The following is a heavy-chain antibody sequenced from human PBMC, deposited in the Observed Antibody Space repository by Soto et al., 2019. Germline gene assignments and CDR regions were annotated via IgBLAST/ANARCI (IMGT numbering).Heavy chain of an antibody. J-gene: IGHJ4*02. CDR2: TYYSGST. D-gene: IGHD6-19*01. Sequence: PSETLSPTCIVSGGAIRISSYSAGWIRQPPGNGREWIGSTYYSGSTYYNPSLKSRVTISVDTSKNQFSLKLSSVTAADTAVYYCARKYSSGWDVDYWGQGTLVTVSS. CDR3: ARKYSSGWDVDY. V-gene: IGHV4-39*01. CDR1: GGAIRISSYS.